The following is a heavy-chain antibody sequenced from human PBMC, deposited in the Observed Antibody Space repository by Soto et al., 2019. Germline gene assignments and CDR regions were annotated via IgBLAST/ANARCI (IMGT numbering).Heavy chain of an antibody. Sequence: QSTLKESGPTLVKPTQTLTLTCTFSGLSLSTSGVGVGWIRQPPGKALEWLALIYWDDDKRYSPSLKSRLTITKDTSKNQVVLTMTNMDPVDTATYYCAHRPSYCSGGSCYSGFDYWGQGTLVTVSS. CDR1: GLSLSTSGVG. D-gene: IGHD2-15*01. CDR3: AHRPSYCSGGSCYSGFDY. CDR2: IYWDDDK. J-gene: IGHJ4*02. V-gene: IGHV2-5*02.